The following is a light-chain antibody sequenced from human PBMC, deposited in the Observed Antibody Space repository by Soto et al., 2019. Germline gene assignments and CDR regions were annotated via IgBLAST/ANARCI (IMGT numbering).Light chain of an antibody. J-gene: IGKJ1*01. Sequence: DIQMTQSPSSLSASVGDRVTITCRASQGIRNDLAWYQRKPGKAPKRLIYAASSLQSGVPSRFSGSGSGTDFTLTISSLQPEDFATYYCLQHADYPRTFGQGTKVEFK. CDR3: LQHADYPRT. CDR2: AAS. CDR1: QGIRND. V-gene: IGKV1-17*01.